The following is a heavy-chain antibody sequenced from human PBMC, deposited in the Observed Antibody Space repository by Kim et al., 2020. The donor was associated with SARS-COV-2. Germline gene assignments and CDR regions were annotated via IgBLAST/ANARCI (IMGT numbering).Heavy chain of an antibody. V-gene: IGHV4-34*01. Sequence: SETLSLTCAVYGGSFSGYYWSWIRQPPGKGLEWIGEINHSGSTNYNPSLKSRVTISVDTSKNQFSLKLSSVTAADTAVYYCARGEAAEKGDSGYQGYFDYWGQGTLVTVSS. CDR3: ARGEAAEKGDSGYQGYFDY. CDR1: GGSFSGYY. D-gene: IGHD5-12*01. CDR2: INHSGST. J-gene: IGHJ4*02.